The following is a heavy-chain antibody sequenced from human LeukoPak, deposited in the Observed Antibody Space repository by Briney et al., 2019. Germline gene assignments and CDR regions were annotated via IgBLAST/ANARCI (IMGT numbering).Heavy chain of an antibody. CDR1: GGSFSGYY. CDR3: ARVGGYCSGGSCYYRVRNYYYYGMDV. CDR2: INHSGST. D-gene: IGHD2-15*01. Sequence: SETLSLTCAVYGGSFSGYYWSWIRQPPGKGLEWIGEINHSGSTNYNPSLKSRVTISVDTSKNQFSLKLSSVTAADTAVYYCARVGGYCSGGSCYYRVRNYYYYGMDVWGQGTTVTVSS. V-gene: IGHV4-34*01. J-gene: IGHJ6*02.